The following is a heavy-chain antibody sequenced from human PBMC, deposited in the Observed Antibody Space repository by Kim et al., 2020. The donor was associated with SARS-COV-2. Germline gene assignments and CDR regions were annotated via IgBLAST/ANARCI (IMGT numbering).Heavy chain of an antibody. J-gene: IGHJ5*02. CDR2: IKSIPAGGTT. V-gene: IGHV3-15*01. D-gene: IGHD4-17*01. CDR1: GFTFTHAW. Sequence: GGSLRLSCAASGFTFTHAWMTWVRQSPGRGLEWVVRIKSIPAGGTTDYAAPVKGRFTISRDDSKNTLYLQMNSLKSEDTGITYCTIADYGDYPHWFDPWGQGTLVTVSS. CDR3: TIADYGDYPHWFDP.